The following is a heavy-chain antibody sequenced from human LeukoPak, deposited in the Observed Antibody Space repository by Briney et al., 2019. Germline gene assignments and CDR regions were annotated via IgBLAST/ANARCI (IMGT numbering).Heavy chain of an antibody. J-gene: IGHJ4*02. D-gene: IGHD4-17*01. CDR3: AREAVTRNYFDY. CDR2: IYSGGST. V-gene: IGHV3-53*01. CDR1: GFTVSSNY. Sequence: PGGSLRLSCAASGFTVSSNYMNWVRQAPGKGLEWVSVIYSGGSTYYADSVKGRFTISRDNSKNTLYLQMNSLRAEDTAMYYRAREAVTRNYFDYWGQGTLVTVSS.